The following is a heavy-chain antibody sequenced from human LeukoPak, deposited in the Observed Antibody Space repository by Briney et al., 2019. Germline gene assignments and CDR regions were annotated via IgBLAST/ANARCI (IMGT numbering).Heavy chain of an antibody. Sequence: PGGSLRLSCAASGFTFSSYEMNWVHQAPGKGLEWISYISTSDATMYADSVKGRFTISRDNAKNSLYLQMNSLRAEDTAVYYCARHNGWYDYWGQGTLVTVSS. CDR1: GFTFSSYE. D-gene: IGHD6-19*01. V-gene: IGHV3-48*03. CDR3: ARHNGWYDY. J-gene: IGHJ4*02. CDR2: ISTSDAT.